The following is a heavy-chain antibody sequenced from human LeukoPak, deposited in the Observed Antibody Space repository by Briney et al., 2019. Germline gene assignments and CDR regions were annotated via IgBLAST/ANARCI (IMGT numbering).Heavy chain of an antibody. Sequence: GGSLRLSCAPSGFSFSSYWMHWVRQAPRKGLVWDSRINIDGSTTTYADSVKGRFTISRDNAKNTLSLQMNSLRADDTAVYYCISDHTGHDDYWGEGTLVTVSS. J-gene: IGHJ4*02. CDR1: GFSFSSYW. D-gene: IGHD1-1*01. CDR3: ISDHTGHDDY. CDR2: INIDGSTT. V-gene: IGHV3-74*01.